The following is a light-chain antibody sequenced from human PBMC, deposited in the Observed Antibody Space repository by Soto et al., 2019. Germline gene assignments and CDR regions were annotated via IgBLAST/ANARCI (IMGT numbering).Light chain of an antibody. CDR1: QTITTE. CDR3: QQRSNWPIT. V-gene: IGKV3-11*01. J-gene: IGKJ5*01. CDR2: DAS. Sequence: VLTQSPATLSLSPGERATLSFRASQTITTELAWYQQKPGQAPRLLIYDASNRATGIPARFSGSGSGTDFTLTISSLEPEDFAVYYCQQRSNWPITFGQGTRLEIK.